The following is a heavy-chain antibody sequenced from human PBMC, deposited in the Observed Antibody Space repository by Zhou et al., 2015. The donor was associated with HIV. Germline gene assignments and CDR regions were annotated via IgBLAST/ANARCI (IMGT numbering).Heavy chain of an antibody. J-gene: IGHJ5*02. Sequence: QVQLVQSGAEVKKPGSSVKVSCKASGGTFSSYTISWVRQAPGQGLEWMGRIIPILGIANYAQKFQGRVTITADKSTSTAYMELSSLRSEDTAVYYCARLDGSSSLYNWFDPWGRGNPGHRLL. CDR2: IIPILGIA. D-gene: IGHD6-6*01. V-gene: IGHV1-69*02. CDR1: GGTFSSYT. CDR3: ARLDGSSSLYNWFDP.